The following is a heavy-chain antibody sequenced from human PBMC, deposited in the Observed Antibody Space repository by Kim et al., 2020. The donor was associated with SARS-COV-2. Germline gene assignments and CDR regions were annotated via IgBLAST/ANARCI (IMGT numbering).Heavy chain of an antibody. CDR1: GYTFTTYA. Sequence: ASVKVSCEASGYTFTTYAIHWMRQAPGQRLEWMGWINAGNGNTKYSQNFQGRVTISSDTSASTAYMEQSSLRSEDTAVYYCARDPITMVRGANYYYSYGMDVWRQGTTVTVSS. V-gene: IGHV1-3*01. CDR3: ARDPITMVRGANYYYSYGMDV. D-gene: IGHD3-10*01. J-gene: IGHJ6*02. CDR2: INAGNGNT.